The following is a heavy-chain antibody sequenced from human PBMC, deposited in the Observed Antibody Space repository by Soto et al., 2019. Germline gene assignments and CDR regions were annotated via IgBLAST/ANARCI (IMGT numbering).Heavy chain of an antibody. Sequence: VKVSCKASGYTFTTYDISWVRQATGQGLEWMGWMNPYSGNTGYAQKFQGRVTVTRNTSISTVYMELSGLRPDDTAVYYCARRKERSGPHYFDYWGQGSQVTVSS. CDR2: MNPYSGNT. CDR1: GYTFTTYD. D-gene: IGHD6-25*01. CDR3: ARRKERSGPHYFDY. V-gene: IGHV1-8*01. J-gene: IGHJ4*02.